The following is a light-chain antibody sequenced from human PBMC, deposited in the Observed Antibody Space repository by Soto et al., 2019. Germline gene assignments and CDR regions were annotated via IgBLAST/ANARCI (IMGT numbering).Light chain of an antibody. V-gene: IGKV1-5*03. CDR2: KAS. Sequence: DIQMTQSHSTLSGSVGDRVTITCRASQTIRSWLAWYQQKPGKAPKLLIYKASTLKSGVPSRFSGSGSGTDFTLTISSLQPDDCAPYYCQHYNSYSEAFGQGTKVELK. CDR1: QTIRSW. J-gene: IGKJ1*01. CDR3: QHYNSYSEA.